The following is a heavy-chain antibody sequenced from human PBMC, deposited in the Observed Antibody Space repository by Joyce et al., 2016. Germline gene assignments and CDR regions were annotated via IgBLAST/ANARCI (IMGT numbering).Heavy chain of an antibody. Sequence: QVQLVQSGAEVKKPGASVKVSCKASGYTFARYGLSWVRQAPGQGREWMVWISAYNANTNYAQKLQGRVTMTTDTSTSTAYMELRSLRSDDTAVYYCARVRRDGYNDNCDYWGRGTLVTVSS. J-gene: IGHJ4*02. D-gene: IGHD5-24*01. V-gene: IGHV1-18*01. CDR3: ARVRRDGYNDNCDY. CDR1: GYTFARYG. CDR2: ISAYNANT.